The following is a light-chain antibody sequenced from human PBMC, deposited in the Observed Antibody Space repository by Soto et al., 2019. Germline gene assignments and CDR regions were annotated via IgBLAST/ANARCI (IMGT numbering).Light chain of an antibody. Sequence: QSALTQPASVSGSPVQSITISCSGTSIDVGGYSFVSWYQQHPGKAPKIITYDVIKRPAGVSSRFSGSKSRNTASLTISGIQAEDEDHYYCCSYATSRTSVFGGGTKLTV. CDR2: DVI. J-gene: IGLJ3*02. V-gene: IGLV2-23*02. CDR1: SIDVGGYSF. CDR3: CSYATSRTSV.